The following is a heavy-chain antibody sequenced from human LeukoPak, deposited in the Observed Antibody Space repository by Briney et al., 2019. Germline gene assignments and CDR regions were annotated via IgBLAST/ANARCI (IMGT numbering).Heavy chain of an antibody. CDR3: AKDGKLLWFGELPYYFDY. CDR2: INWNGGST. D-gene: IGHD3-10*01. CDR1: GFTFDDYG. J-gene: IGHJ4*02. Sequence: GGSLRLSCAASGFTFDDYGMSWVRQAPGKGLEWVSGINWNGGSTGYADSVKGRFTISRDNSKNTLYLQMNSLRAEDTAVYYCAKDGKLLWFGELPYYFDYWGQGTLVTVSS. V-gene: IGHV3-20*04.